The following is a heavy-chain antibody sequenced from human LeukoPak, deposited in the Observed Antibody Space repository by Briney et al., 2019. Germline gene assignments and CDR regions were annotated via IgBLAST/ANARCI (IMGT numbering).Heavy chain of an antibody. V-gene: IGHV3-23*01. CDR3: ARDRYYGSGSLEAFDI. CDR1: GFTFSSYA. CDR2: ISGSGGST. J-gene: IGHJ3*02. Sequence: HPGGSLRLSCAASGFTFSSYAMSWVRQAPGKGLEWVSAISGSGGSTYYADSVKGRFTISRDNSKNTLYLQMNSLRAEDTAVYYCARDRYYGSGSLEAFDIWGQGTMVTVSS. D-gene: IGHD3-10*01.